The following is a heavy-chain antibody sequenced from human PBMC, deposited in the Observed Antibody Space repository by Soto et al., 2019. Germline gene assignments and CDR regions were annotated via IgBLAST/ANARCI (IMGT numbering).Heavy chain of an antibody. J-gene: IGHJ4*02. Sequence: QVQLVESGGGVVQPGRSLRLSCAASGFTFSSYAMHWVRQAPGKGLEWVALISYDGSNRYHADSVKGRFTISRDNSKDTLYLQMNSLRGEDTAVYYCARTVLGPADDWGQGTLVTVSS. CDR3: ARTVLGPADD. D-gene: IGHD3-16*01. CDR2: ISYDGSNR. V-gene: IGHV3-30-3*01. CDR1: GFTFSSYA.